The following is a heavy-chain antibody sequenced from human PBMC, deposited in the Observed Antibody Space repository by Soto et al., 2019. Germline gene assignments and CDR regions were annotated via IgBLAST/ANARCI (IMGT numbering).Heavy chain of an antibody. CDR2: ISYDGSNK. Sequence: PGGSLRLSCAASGFTFSSYAMHWVRQAPGKGLEWVAVISYDGSNKYYADSVKGRFTISRDNSKNTLYLQMNSLRAEDTAVYYCAREFNTYDYVWGSYNYWGQGTLVTV. D-gene: IGHD3-16*01. CDR3: AREFNTYDYVWGSYNY. CDR1: GFTFSSYA. V-gene: IGHV3-30-3*01. J-gene: IGHJ4*02.